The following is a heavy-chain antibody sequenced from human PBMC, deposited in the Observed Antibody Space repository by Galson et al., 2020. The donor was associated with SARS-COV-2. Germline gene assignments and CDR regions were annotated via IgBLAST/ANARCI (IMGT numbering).Heavy chain of an antibody. CDR2: IYPGDSDT. CDR1: GYSFTSYW. J-gene: IGHJ4*02. D-gene: IGHD5-12*01. CDR3: ARLKQRWLQLAFNYFDY. Sequence: GESLKISCKGSGYSFTSYWIGWVRQMPGKGLEWMGIIYPGDSDTRYSPSFQGQVTISADKSISTAYLQWSSLKASDTAMYYCARLKQRWLQLAFNYFDYWGQGTLVTVSS. V-gene: IGHV5-51*01.